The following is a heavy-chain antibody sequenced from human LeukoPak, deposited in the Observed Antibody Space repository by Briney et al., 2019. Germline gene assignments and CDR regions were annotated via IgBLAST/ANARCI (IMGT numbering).Heavy chain of an antibody. D-gene: IGHD2/OR15-2a*01. V-gene: IGHV3-48*01. J-gene: IGHJ6*03. CDR2: ISSRSILI. Sequence: GGSLRLSCAASGFTFTGHSMNWVRQAPGKGLEWVSYISSRSILIHYADSVKGRFTISRDDARSSLYLQMNSLRAEDTAVYYCARGYIPPFTLSKYYSFMDVWGKGATVTVSS. CDR1: GFTFTGHS. CDR3: ARGYIPPFTLSKYYSFMDV.